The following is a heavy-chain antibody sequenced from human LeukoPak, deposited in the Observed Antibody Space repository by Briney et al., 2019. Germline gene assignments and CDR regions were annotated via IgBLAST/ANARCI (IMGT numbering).Heavy chain of an antibody. CDR1: GFTFSTYS. J-gene: IGHJ4*02. Sequence: PGGSLRLSCAASGFTFSTYSLTWVRQAPGKGLEWVSSISGSSNYIYYADSVKGRFTISGDNAKNSLYLQMNSLRAEDTAVYYCARRYCTSTSCYNFDYWGQGTLVTVSS. V-gene: IGHV3-21*01. D-gene: IGHD2-2*02. CDR2: ISGSSNYI. CDR3: ARRYCTSTSCYNFDY.